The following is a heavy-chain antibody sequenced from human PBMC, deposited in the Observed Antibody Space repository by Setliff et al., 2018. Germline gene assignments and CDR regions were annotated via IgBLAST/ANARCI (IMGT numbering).Heavy chain of an antibody. V-gene: IGHV4-34*01. Sequence: SETLSLTCAVYGGSFSGYYWSWIRQPPGKGLEWIGEINHSGSTNYNPSLKSRVTISVDTSKNQFSLKLSSVTAADTAVYYCASYYDSSPRTDYFDYWGQGTLVTVSS. D-gene: IGHD3-22*01. J-gene: IGHJ4*02. CDR2: INHSGST. CDR3: ASYYDSSPRTDYFDY. CDR1: GGSFSGYY.